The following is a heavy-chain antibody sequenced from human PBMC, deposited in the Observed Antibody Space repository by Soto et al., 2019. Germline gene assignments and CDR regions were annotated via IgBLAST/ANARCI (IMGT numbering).Heavy chain of an antibody. Sequence: SETLSLTCTVSGGSISSGGYYWSWIRQHPGKGLEWIGYIYYSGSTYYNPSLKSRVTISVDTSKNQFSLKLSSVTAADTAVYYCARSYGDYVRGWFDPWGQGTLVTVSS. D-gene: IGHD4-17*01. CDR2: IYYSGST. CDR3: ARSYGDYVRGWFDP. J-gene: IGHJ5*02. CDR1: GGSISSGGYY. V-gene: IGHV4-31*03.